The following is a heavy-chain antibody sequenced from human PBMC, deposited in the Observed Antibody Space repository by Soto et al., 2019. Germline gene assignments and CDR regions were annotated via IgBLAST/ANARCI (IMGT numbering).Heavy chain of an antibody. Sequence: ASVKVSCKASGYTFTSYYMHWVRQAPGQGLEWMGIINPSGGSTSYAQKLQGRVTMTRDTSTSTVYMELSSLKSEDTAVYYCARGTELVPSDYYYGMDVWGQGTTVTVSS. V-gene: IGHV1-46*01. D-gene: IGHD6-13*01. CDR3: ARGTELVPSDYYYGMDV. J-gene: IGHJ6*02. CDR2: INPSGGST. CDR1: GYTFTSYY.